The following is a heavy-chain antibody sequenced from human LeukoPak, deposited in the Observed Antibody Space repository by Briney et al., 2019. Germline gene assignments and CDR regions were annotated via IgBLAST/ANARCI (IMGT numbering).Heavy chain of an antibody. J-gene: IGHJ3*01. CDR3: ANGYPTTGFDF. Sequence: SETLSLTCTVSGGSISSSSYYWGWIRQPPGKGLEWIGSIYYSGSTYYNPSLKSRVTISVDMSKNRFSLNLNSVTAADTAEYYCANGYPTTGFDFWGQGTLVTVSS. D-gene: IGHD5-24*01. CDR2: IYYSGST. CDR1: GGSISSSSYY. V-gene: IGHV4-39*07.